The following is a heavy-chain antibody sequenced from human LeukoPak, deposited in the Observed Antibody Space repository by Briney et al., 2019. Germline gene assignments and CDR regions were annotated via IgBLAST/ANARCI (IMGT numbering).Heavy chain of an antibody. CDR2: ISGSGDST. CDR3: AKDLGFIVGGGY. J-gene: IGHJ4*02. V-gene: IGHV3-23*01. CDR1: GFTFSSYA. Sequence: GGSLRLSCAASGFTFSSYAMNWVRQAPGKGLEWVSGISGSGDSTYYADSVKGRFTISRDNSKNTLYLQMNNLRAEDTAVYYCAKDLGFIVGGGYWGQGTLVTVSS. D-gene: IGHD1-26*01.